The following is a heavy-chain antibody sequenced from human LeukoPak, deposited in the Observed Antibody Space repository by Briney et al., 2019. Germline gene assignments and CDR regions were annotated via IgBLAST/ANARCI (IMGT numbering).Heavy chain of an antibody. CDR1: GFTYSTYW. Sequence: PGGSLRLSCAASGFTYSTYWMSWVRQAPGKGLEWVANINQDGSEKYYVDSVRGRFTISRDNAKNSPYLQMNSLRGEDTAVYYCARNAPFDYWGQGTLVTVSS. J-gene: IGHJ4*02. V-gene: IGHV3-7*01. CDR3: ARNAPFDY. CDR2: INQDGSEK.